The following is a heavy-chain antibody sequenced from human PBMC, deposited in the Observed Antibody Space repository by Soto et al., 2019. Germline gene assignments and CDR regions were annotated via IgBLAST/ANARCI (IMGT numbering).Heavy chain of an antibody. CDR3: ARANNGSPGLFDY. J-gene: IGHJ4*02. CDR2: IYYSGRT. D-gene: IGHD2-8*01. Sequence: SETLSLTCIVSGGSISSYYWNWIRQPPGKGLEWIGYIYYSGRTNYNPSLKSRVTISVDTSKNQFSLKVTSVTAADTAVYYCARANNGSPGLFDYWGQGTLVTVSS. V-gene: IGHV4-59*01. CDR1: GGSISSYY.